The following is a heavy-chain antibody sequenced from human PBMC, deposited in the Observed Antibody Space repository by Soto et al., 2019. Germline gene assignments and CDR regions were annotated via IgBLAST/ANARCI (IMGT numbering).Heavy chain of an antibody. V-gene: IGHV3-30*18. D-gene: IGHD4-17*01. CDR3: AKDPRTTVTNMYFEY. J-gene: IGHJ4*02. Sequence: QVQLVESGGGVVQPGRSLRLSCAASGFTFSSYGMHWVRQAPGKGLEWVAVISHVGTNKYYADSVKGRFTISRDNSKGTVYLQMDSLRADDTAVYYCAKDPRTTVTNMYFEYWGQGTLVSVSS. CDR1: GFTFSSYG. CDR2: ISHVGTNK.